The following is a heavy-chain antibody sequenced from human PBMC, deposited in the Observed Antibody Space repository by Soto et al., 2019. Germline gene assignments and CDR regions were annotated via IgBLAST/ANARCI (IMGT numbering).Heavy chain of an antibody. Sequence: QVQLVQSGAEVKKPVASVKVSCRASGYTFHSYGISWVRQAPGQGLGWMGTISGYNGNTNYAQKIQGRVTMTTDTSTITAYMELRSLRSDDTSLYYCAKEISSGWATWFDPWGQGTLVSVSS. CDR3: AKEISSGWATWFDP. D-gene: IGHD6-19*01. V-gene: IGHV1-18*04. CDR1: GYTFHSYG. CDR2: ISGYNGNT. J-gene: IGHJ5*02.